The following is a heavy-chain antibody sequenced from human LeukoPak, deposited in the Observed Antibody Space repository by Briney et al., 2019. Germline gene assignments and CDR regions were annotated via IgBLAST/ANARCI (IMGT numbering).Heavy chain of an antibody. V-gene: IGHV1-69*13. Sequence: GASVNVSCTASGGTFSSYAISWVRQAPGQGLEWMGGIIPIFGTANYAQKFQGRVTITADESTSTAYMELSSLRSEDTAVYYCAKRGHSYGDFDYWGQGTLVTVST. CDR3: AKRGHSYGDFDY. CDR1: GGTFSSYA. J-gene: IGHJ4*02. CDR2: IIPIFGTA. D-gene: IGHD5-18*01.